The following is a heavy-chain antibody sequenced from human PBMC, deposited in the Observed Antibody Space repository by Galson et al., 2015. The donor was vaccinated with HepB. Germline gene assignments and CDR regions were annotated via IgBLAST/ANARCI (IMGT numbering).Heavy chain of an antibody. Sequence: QVQLQESGPGLVKPSETLSLTCTVSGGSISSYYWSWIRQPPGKGLEWIGYISYSGSTNYNPSLKSRVTISVDTSKNQFSLKLSSVTAADTAVYYCARQGDGYNWGAFDIWGQGTMVTVSS. J-gene: IGHJ3*02. CDR3: ARQGDGYNWGAFDI. D-gene: IGHD5-24*01. CDR1: GGSISSYY. V-gene: IGHV4-59*08. CDR2: ISYSGST.